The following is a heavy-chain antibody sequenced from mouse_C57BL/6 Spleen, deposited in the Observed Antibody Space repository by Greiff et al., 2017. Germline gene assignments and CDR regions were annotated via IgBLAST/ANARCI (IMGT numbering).Heavy chain of an antibody. CDR3: ARGAFYYYGSSYYFDY. CDR1: GYTFTSYW. CDR2: INPSSGYT. J-gene: IGHJ2*01. D-gene: IGHD1-1*01. Sequence: QVQLQQSGAELAKPGASVKLSCKASGYTFTSYWMHWVQQRPGQGLEWIGYINPSSGYTKYNQKFKDKATLTADKSSSTAYMQLGSLTYEDSAVYYCARGAFYYYGSSYYFDYWGQGTTLTVSS. V-gene: IGHV1-7*01.